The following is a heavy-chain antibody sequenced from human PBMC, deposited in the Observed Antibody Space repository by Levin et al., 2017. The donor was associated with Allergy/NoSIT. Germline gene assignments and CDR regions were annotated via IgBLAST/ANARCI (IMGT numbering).Heavy chain of an antibody. CDR1: GFTVSSHY. V-gene: IGHV3-53*01. CDR2: IYSGGST. J-gene: IGHJ4*02. CDR3: ARLSIGEGDIDY. D-gene: IGHD3-10*01. Sequence: GESLKISCAASGFTVSSHYMSWVRQAPGKGLEWVSVIYSGGSTYYADSVKGRFTISRDNSKNTLYLQMNSLRAEDTAVYYCARLSIGEGDIDYWGQGTLVTVSS.